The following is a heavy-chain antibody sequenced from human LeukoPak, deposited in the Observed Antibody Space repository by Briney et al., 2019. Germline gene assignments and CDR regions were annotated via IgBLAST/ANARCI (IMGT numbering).Heavy chain of an antibody. Sequence: KXSCXXXGGTXRSYAISWVRQAPGQGLEWMGRIIPILGIANYAQKFQGRVTITADKSTSTAYMELSSLRSEDTAVYYCARAGYSSSWYNYWGQGTLVTVSS. CDR2: IIPILGIA. CDR1: GGTXRSYA. J-gene: IGHJ4*02. V-gene: IGHV1-69*04. CDR3: ARAGYSSSWYNY. D-gene: IGHD6-13*01.